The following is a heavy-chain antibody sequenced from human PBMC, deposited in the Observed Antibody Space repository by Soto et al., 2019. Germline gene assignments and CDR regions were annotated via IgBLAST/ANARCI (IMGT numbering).Heavy chain of an antibody. Sequence: GSLRLSCAASGFTFSSYAMSWVRQAPGKGLEWVSAISGSGGSTYYADSVKGRFTISRDNSKNTLYLQMNSLRAEDTAVYYCAKDKGRGYSYGYYFDYWGQGTLVTVSS. CDR3: AKDKGRGYSYGYYFDY. CDR1: GFTFSSYA. CDR2: ISGSGGST. J-gene: IGHJ4*02. V-gene: IGHV3-23*01. D-gene: IGHD5-18*01.